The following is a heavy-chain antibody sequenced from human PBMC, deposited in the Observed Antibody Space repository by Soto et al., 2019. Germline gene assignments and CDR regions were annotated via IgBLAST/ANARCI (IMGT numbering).Heavy chain of an antibody. CDR2: ISHSGIT. Sequence: TLSLTCAVSGGSITSANWWTWVRQPPGGGLEWIGEISHSGITNYNPSLKSRVTISVDKSKNQFSLKLSSVTAADTAVYYCAREEVGGYSYGVYYYYGMDVWGQGTTVTVSS. J-gene: IGHJ6*02. CDR1: GGSITSANW. CDR3: AREEVGGYSYGVYYYYGMDV. V-gene: IGHV4-4*02. D-gene: IGHD5-18*01.